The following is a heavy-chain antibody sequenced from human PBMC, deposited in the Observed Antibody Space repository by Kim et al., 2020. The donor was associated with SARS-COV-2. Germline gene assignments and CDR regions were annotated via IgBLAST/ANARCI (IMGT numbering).Heavy chain of an antibody. J-gene: IGHJ4*02. V-gene: IGHV3-30*02. CDR3: AKGDYYDSSGLACDY. Sequence: DSVKGRFTISRDNSKNTLYLQMNSLRAEDTAVYYCAKGDYYDSSGLACDYWGQGTLVTVSS. D-gene: IGHD3-22*01.